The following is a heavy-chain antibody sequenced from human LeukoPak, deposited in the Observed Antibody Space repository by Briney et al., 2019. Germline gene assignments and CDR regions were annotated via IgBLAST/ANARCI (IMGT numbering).Heavy chain of an antibody. CDR2: IIPIFGTA. V-gene: IGHV1-69*05. CDR3: ATTPSDGYNYAYYFDY. CDR1: GGTFSSYA. J-gene: IGHJ4*02. D-gene: IGHD5-24*01. Sequence: ASVKVSCKASGGTFSSYAISWVRQAPGQGLEWMGGIIPIFGTANYAQKFQGRVTITTDESTSTAYMELSSLRSEDTAVYYCATTPSDGYNYAYYFDYWGQGTLVTVSS.